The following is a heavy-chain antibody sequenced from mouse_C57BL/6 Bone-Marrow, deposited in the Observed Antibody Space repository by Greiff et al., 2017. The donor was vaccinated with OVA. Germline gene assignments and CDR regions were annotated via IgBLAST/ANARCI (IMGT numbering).Heavy chain of an antibody. CDR1: GYTFTSYW. CDR3: ARHYGSSLAY. J-gene: IGHJ3*01. CDR2: IHPDSGST. V-gene: IGHV1-64*01. D-gene: IGHD1-1*01. Sequence: VQLQQSGAELVKPGASVKLSCKASGYTFTSYWMHWVKQRPGQGLEWIGMIHPDSGSTNYNETFKSKATLTVDKSSSTVYMHISSLTSEDSAVDCYARHYGSSLAYWGQGTLVTVSA.